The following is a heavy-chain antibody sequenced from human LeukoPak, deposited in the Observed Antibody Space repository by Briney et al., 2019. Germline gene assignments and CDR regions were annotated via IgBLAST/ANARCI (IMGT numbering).Heavy chain of an antibody. CDR2: IHHSGST. V-gene: IGHV4-34*01. CDR1: GGSFNDYY. Sequence: PSETLSLTCAVYGGSFNDYYWSWIRQSPGTGLEWIGEIHHSGSTNYNSSLESRVTMSIDTSNNQFSPKLTSVTAADTAVYYCASHKYPVQAFDVWGQGTMVTVSS. D-gene: IGHD2-2*02. J-gene: IGHJ3*01. CDR3: ASHKYPVQAFDV.